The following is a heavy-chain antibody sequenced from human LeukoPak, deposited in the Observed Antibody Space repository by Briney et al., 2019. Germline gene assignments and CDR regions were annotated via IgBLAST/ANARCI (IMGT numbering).Heavy chain of an antibody. J-gene: IGHJ2*01. CDR3: AKDLEDSTGPRRFVRYFDL. V-gene: IGHV3-23*01. CDR1: GFTFSSYA. D-gene: IGHD3-22*01. CDR2: ISYSGGST. Sequence: PGGSLRLSCAASGFTFSSYAMIWVRQAPGKGLEWVSAISYSGGSTYYPDSVKGRFTVSRDNSKNTLYLQLNSLRVEDTAVYYCAKDLEDSTGPRRFVRYFDLWGRGTPVTVSS.